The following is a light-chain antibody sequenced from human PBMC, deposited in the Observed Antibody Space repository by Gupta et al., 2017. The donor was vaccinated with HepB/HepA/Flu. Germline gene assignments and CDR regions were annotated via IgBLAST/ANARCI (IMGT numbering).Light chain of an antibody. CDR2: GAS. CDR1: QSVSSN. Sequence: EIVMTQSPATLSVSPGERATLSCRASQSVSSNLAWYQQKPGQAPRLLSYGASTRATGIPARFSGSGCGTEFTLTISSRQSEDFAVYYGQQYNNWPPWTFGQGTKVEIK. CDR3: QQYNNWPPWT. J-gene: IGKJ1*01. V-gene: IGKV3-15*01.